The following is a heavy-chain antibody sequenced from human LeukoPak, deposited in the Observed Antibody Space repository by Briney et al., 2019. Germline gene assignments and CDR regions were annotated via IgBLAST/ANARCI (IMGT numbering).Heavy chain of an antibody. CDR1: GFTFSSYS. CDR3: ASGLYWAFDY. V-gene: IGHV3-21*01. CDR2: ISSSSSYI. Sequence: GGSLRLSCAASGFTFSSYSMNWVRQAPGEGLEWVSSISSSSSYIYYADSVKGRFTISRDNAKNSLYLQMNSLRAEDTAVYYCASGLYWAFDYWGQGTLVTVSS. J-gene: IGHJ4*02. D-gene: IGHD2-8*02.